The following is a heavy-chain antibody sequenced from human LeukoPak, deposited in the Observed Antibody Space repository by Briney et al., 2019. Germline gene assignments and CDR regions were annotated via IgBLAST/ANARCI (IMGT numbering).Heavy chain of an antibody. CDR1: GYTFTSYD. Sequence: ASVKVSCKASGYTFTSYDINWVRQATGQGLEWMGWMNPNSGNAGYAQKFQGRVTMTRNTSISTAYMELSSLRSEDTAVYYCARTLAVAGDNWFDPWGQGTLVTVSS. D-gene: IGHD6-19*01. CDR2: MNPNSGNA. CDR3: ARTLAVAGDNWFDP. V-gene: IGHV1-8*01. J-gene: IGHJ5*02.